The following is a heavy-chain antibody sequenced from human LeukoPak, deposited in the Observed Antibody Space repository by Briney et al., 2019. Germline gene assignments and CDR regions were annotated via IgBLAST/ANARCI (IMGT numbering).Heavy chain of an antibody. CDR2: FYCGGST. CDR1: GFSVSSNY. D-gene: IGHD2-15*01. Sequence: GGSLRLSCAASGFSVSSNYMSWVRQAPGKGLEWVSVFYCGGSTYYADSVQGRFTISRDTSKNPLYLQMNSLRVEDTAVYYCAREPSTQCSGGSCFFDYWGQGTLVTVSS. V-gene: IGHV3-66*02. CDR3: AREPSTQCSGGSCFFDY. J-gene: IGHJ4*02.